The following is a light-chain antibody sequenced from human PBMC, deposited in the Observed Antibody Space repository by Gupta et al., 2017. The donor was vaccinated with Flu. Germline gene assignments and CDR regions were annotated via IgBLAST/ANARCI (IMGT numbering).Light chain of an antibody. CDR3: QQRYNWPVT. V-gene: IGKV3-11*01. CDR2: EAG. J-gene: IGKJ4*01. CDR1: QSVTTY. Sequence: EIVLTQSPAPLSLSPGERATLSCRASQSVTTYLAWYQQRPGQAPRLLIYEAGNGATGTPARFSGSGSGTDFTLTIGSLEPEDFAVYYCQQRYNWPVTFGGGTKVEMK.